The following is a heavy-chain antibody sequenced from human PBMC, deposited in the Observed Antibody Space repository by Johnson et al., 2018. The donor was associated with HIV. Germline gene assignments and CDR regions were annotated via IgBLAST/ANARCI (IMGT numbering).Heavy chain of an antibody. Sequence: QVQLVESGGGVVQPGRSLRLSCAASGFTFSSYGIHWVRQAPGKGLEWVAVISYDGSNKYYADSVKGRFTISRDNSKNTLFLQMNSLRAEDTAVYYCAKDHVKVVNDAFDIWGQGTMVTVSS. CDR1: GFTFSSYG. CDR3: AKDHVKVVNDAFDI. J-gene: IGHJ3*02. D-gene: IGHD3-22*01. V-gene: IGHV3-30*18. CDR2: ISYDGSNK.